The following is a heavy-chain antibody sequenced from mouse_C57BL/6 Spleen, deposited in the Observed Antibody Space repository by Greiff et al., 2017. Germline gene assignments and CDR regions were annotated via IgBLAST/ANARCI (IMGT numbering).Heavy chain of an antibody. D-gene: IGHD1-1*01. CDR3: ARYYYGYFDV. Sequence: VQLQQSGPELVKPGASVKMSCKASGYTFTDYNMHWVKQSHGKSLEWIGYINPNNGGTSYNQKFKGKATLTVNKSSSPAYMELRSLTSEDTAVYYCARYYYGYFDVWGTGTTVTVSS. CDR2: INPNNGGT. CDR1: GYTFTDYN. V-gene: IGHV1-22*01. J-gene: IGHJ1*03.